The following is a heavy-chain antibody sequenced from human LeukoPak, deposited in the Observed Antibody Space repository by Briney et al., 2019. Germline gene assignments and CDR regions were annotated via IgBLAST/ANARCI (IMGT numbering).Heavy chain of an antibody. D-gene: IGHD2-15*01. CDR2: INPSGGST. Sequence: ASVKVSFKASGYTFTSYYMHWVRQAPGQGLEWMGIINPSGGSTSYAQKFQGRVTMTRDTSTSTVYMELSSLRSEDTAVYYCARELLNKYCSGGSCYYYGMDVWGQGTTVTVSS. V-gene: IGHV1-46*01. J-gene: IGHJ6*02. CDR1: GYTFTSYY. CDR3: ARELLNKYCSGGSCYYYGMDV.